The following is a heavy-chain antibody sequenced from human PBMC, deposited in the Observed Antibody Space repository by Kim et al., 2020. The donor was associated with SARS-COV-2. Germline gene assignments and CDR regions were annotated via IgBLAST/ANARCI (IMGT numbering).Heavy chain of an antibody. Sequence: SETLSLTCAVYGGSFSGYYWSWIRQPPGKGLEWIGEINHSGSTNYNPSLKSRVTISVDTSKNQFSLKLSSVTAADTAVYYCARGTRELRGWYFDLWGRGTLVTVSS. D-gene: IGHD1-7*01. V-gene: IGHV4-34*01. CDR2: INHSGST. CDR1: GGSFSGYY. CDR3: ARGTRELRGWYFDL. J-gene: IGHJ2*01.